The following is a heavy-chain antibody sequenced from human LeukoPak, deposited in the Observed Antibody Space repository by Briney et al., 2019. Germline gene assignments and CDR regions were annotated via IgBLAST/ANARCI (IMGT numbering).Heavy chain of an antibody. J-gene: IGHJ3*02. V-gene: IGHV1-46*01. D-gene: IGHD6-6*01. CDR1: GYTFTSYY. Sequence: GASVKVSCKASGYTFTSYYMHWVRQAPGQGLEWMGIINPSGGSTSYAQKFQGRVTMTRDTSTSTVYMELSSLRSEDTAVYYCARAREGIIAARLGDAFDIWGQGTMVTVSS. CDR2: INPSGGST. CDR3: ARAREGIIAARLGDAFDI.